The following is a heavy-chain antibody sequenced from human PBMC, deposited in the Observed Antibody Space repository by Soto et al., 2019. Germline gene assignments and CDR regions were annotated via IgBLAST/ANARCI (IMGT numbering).Heavy chain of an antibody. Sequence: QVQLVQSRAEVKKPGASVKVSCKASGYTFTSYYIHWVRQAPGQGLEWMGIINPSSGGTSYAQKFQGRVTMTRDTSTSTVYMDLSSLRSEDTAVFHCARESRAMDDWGQGTTVTVSS. CDR2: INPSSGGT. V-gene: IGHV1-46*01. CDR3: ARESRAMDD. CDR1: GYTFTSYY. J-gene: IGHJ6*02.